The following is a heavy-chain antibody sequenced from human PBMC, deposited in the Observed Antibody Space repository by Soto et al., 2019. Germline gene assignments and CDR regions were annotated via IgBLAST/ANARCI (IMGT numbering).Heavy chain of an antibody. CDR2: IKSKTDGGTT. J-gene: IGHJ5*02. V-gene: IGHV3-15*01. CDR1: GFTFSNAY. Sequence: GGSLRLSCAASGFTFSNAYMSWVRQAPGKGLEYIGHIKSKTDGGTTDCAAPVQGRFTISRDESKNTLDLQMNSLKTEDTAVYYCTTYSFTSSAPYLCPWGQGTLVTVSS. CDR3: TTYSFTSSAPYLCP. D-gene: IGHD2-2*01.